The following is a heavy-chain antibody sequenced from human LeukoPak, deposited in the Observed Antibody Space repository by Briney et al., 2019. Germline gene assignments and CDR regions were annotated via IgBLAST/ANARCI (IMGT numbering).Heavy chain of an antibody. D-gene: IGHD3-22*01. CDR3: ARRGYGGSGYGFDY. CDR2: IYHSGST. Sequence: SGTLSLTCAVSGDSISSSNWWSWVRQPPGKGLEWIGEIYHSGSTNYNPSLKSRVTISVDKSKNQFSLQLSSVTAADTAVYYCARRGYGGSGYGFDYWGQGTLVTVSS. J-gene: IGHJ4*02. CDR1: GDSISSSNW. V-gene: IGHV4-4*02.